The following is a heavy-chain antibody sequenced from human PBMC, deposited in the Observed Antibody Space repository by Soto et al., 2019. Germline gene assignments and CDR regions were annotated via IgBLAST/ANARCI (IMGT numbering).Heavy chain of an antibody. CDR2: IYYSGST. Sequence: TLSLTCTVSGGSISSGGYHWSWIRQHPGKGLEWIGYIYYSGSTYYNPSLKSRVTISVDTSKNQFSLKLSSVTAADTAVYYCARFYYDSSGYYYHAFDIWCQGTMVT. CDR3: ARFYYDSSGYYYHAFDI. V-gene: IGHV4-31*03. CDR1: GGSISSGGYH. D-gene: IGHD3-22*01. J-gene: IGHJ3*02.